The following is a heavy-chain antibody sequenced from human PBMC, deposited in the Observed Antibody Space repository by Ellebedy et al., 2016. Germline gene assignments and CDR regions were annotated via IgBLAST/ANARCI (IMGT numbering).Heavy chain of an antibody. CDR1: GFTFSDYG. J-gene: IGHJ4*02. V-gene: IGHV3-33*01. D-gene: IGHD5-12*01. Sequence: GGSLRLXCAASGFTFSDYGMHWVRQVPGKGLEWVAVIWFDGTNECYADSVEGRFTIYKDNSMNTLYLQMNNLRVEDTALYYCATEKSGNAYDYWGQGTLVTVSS. CDR2: IWFDGTNE. CDR3: ATEKSGNAYDY.